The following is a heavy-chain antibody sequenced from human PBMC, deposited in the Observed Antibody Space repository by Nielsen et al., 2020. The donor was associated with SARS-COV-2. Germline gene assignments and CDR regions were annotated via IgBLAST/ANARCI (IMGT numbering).Heavy chain of an antibody. CDR2: IYYSGST. CDR3: ARRNFRWLPGGGAFDI. Sequence: SETLSLTCTASGGSISSYYWSWIRQPPGKGLEWIGYIYYSGSTNYNPSLKSRVTISVDTSKNQFSLKLSSVTAADTAVYYCARRNFRWLPGGGAFDIWGQGTMVTVSS. V-gene: IGHV4-59*08. J-gene: IGHJ3*02. CDR1: GGSISSYY. D-gene: IGHD5-24*01.